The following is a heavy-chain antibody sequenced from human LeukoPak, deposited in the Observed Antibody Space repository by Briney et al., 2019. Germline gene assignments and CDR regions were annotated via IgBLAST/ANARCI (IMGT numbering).Heavy chain of an antibody. CDR3: ARGRGGSYYVY. Sequence: SETLSLTCAVYGGSFSGYYWSWIRQPPGKGLEWIGEINHSGSTNYNQSLKSRVTISVDTSKNKFSLKLSFVTAADTAVYYCARGRGGSYYVYWGQGTLVTVSS. CDR2: INHSGST. CDR1: GGSFSGYY. V-gene: IGHV4-34*01. D-gene: IGHD1-26*01. J-gene: IGHJ4*02.